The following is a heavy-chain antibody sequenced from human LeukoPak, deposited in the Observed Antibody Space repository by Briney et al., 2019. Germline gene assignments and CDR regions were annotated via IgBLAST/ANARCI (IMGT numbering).Heavy chain of an antibody. CDR3: AKELLTGLSLGYFDY. Sequence: GGSLRLSCAASGFTFSSYGMHWVRQAPGKGLEWVAFIRYDGSNKYYADSVKGRFTISRDNSKNTLYLQMNSLRAEDTAVYYCAKELLTGLSLGYFDYWGQGTLVTVSS. CDR1: GFTFSSYG. V-gene: IGHV3-30*02. CDR2: IRYDGSNK. J-gene: IGHJ4*02. D-gene: IGHD2-21*01.